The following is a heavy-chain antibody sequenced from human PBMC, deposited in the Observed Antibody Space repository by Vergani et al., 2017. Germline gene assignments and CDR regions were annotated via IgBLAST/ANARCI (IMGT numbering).Heavy chain of an antibody. CDR2: IIPIFGTA. Sequence: QVQLVQSGAEVKKPGSSVKVSCKASGGTFSSYAISWVRQAPGQGLEWMGGIIPIFGTANYAQKFPGRVTITADESTSTAYMGLSSLRSEDTAVYYCARDRPASIVVGGHSPDAFDIWGQGTMVTVSS. V-gene: IGHV1-69*01. CDR1: GGTFSSYA. D-gene: IGHD2-15*01. J-gene: IGHJ3*02. CDR3: ARDRPASIVVGGHSPDAFDI.